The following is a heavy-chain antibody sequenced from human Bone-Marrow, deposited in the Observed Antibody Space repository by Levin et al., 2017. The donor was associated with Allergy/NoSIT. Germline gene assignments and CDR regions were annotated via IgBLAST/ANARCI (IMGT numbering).Heavy chain of an antibody. J-gene: IGHJ4*02. CDR1: GFTFSSYG. CDR3: AKQILSGYSYGYVIYVDY. V-gene: IGHV3-30*18. D-gene: IGHD5-18*01. Sequence: GGSLRLSCAASGFTFSSYGMHWVRQAPGKGLEWVAVISYDGSNKYYADSVKGRFTISRDNSKNTLYLQMNSLRAEDTAVYYCAKQILSGYSYGYVIYVDYWGQGTLVTVSS. CDR2: ISYDGSNK.